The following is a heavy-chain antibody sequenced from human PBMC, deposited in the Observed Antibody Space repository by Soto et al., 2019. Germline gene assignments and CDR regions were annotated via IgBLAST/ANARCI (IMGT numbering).Heavy chain of an antibody. CDR3: ARDTGIVGATAYYYGMDV. J-gene: IGHJ6*02. D-gene: IGHD1-26*01. CDR1: GGSISSGGYY. Sequence: PSETLSLTCTVSGGSISSGGYYWSWIRQHPGKGLEWIGYIYYSGSTNYNPSLKSRVTISVDTSKNQFSLKLSSVTAADTAVYYCARDTGIVGATAYYYGMDVWGQGTTVTVSS. CDR2: IYYSGST. V-gene: IGHV4-61*08.